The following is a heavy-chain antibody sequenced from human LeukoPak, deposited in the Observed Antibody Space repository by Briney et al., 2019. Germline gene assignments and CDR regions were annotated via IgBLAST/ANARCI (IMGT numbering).Heavy chain of an antibody. D-gene: IGHD2-15*01. V-gene: IGHV4-59*01. CDR2: IYYSGST. CDR3: ARDLGYCSGGSCYGWFDP. J-gene: IGHJ5*02. CDR1: GGSISSYY. Sequence: SETLYLTCTVSGGSISSYYWSWIRQPPGKGLEWIGYIYYSGSTNYNPSLKSRVTISVDTSKNQFSLKLSSVTAADTAVYYCARDLGYCSGGSCYGWFDPWGQGTLVTVSS.